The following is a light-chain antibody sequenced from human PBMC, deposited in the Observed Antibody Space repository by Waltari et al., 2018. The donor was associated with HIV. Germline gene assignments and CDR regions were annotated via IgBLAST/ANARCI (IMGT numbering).Light chain of an antibody. CDR2: HDN. Sequence: SYDLVQPPSVSVSPGQTASITCSGDKLGIKYACWYQQKPGQSPVLVIYHDNMRHAGIPVRFSASKSANTATLTISGTQAMDEADYYCQTWDGSTYVFGTGTKVTVL. V-gene: IGLV3-1*01. J-gene: IGLJ1*01. CDR3: QTWDGSTYV. CDR1: KLGIKY.